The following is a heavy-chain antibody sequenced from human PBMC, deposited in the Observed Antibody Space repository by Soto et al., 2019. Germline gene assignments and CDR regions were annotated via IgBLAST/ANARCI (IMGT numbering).Heavy chain of an antibody. J-gene: IGHJ4*02. CDR3: VRATYFSGSSGYYRCFDY. CDR2: SRDKPNGYST. CDR1: GCTFSSYA. Sequence: VGSLRLSCAASGCTFSSYAMHWVRHSPGKGLEWVGRSRDKPNGYSTQYAASLKGRFTTSRDDSKNSLYLQMNSLKTEDTAVYYCVRATYFSGSSGYYRCFDYWGQGTLVTVSS. D-gene: IGHD3-22*01. V-gene: IGHV3-72*01.